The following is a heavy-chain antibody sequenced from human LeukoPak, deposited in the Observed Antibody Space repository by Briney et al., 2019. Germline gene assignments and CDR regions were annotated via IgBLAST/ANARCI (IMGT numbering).Heavy chain of an antibody. CDR3: ARDLRIAVAGGFDY. V-gene: IGHV3-11*06. Sequence: GGSLRLSCAASGFSVSDYSISWIRQSPGKGPEWISYVMSGRGSTNYADSVKGRFTISRDNAKSTLYLQMNSLRAEDTAVYYCARDLRIAVAGGFDYWGQGTLVTVSS. J-gene: IGHJ4*02. CDR2: VMSGRGST. CDR1: GFSVSDYS. D-gene: IGHD6-19*01.